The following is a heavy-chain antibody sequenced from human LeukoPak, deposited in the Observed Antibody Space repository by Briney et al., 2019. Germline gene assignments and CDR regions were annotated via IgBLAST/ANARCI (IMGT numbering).Heavy chain of an antibody. Sequence: PGGSLRLSCTASGFSIRINYMSWVRQAPGKGLEWGSVIYSGGDTFYTDSVKGRFTISRYNSKNTVYLQMNSLTAADTAVYYCARDWSEYTGMDVWGQGTTVTVSS. V-gene: IGHV3-66*01. CDR3: ARDWSEYTGMDV. CDR1: GFSIRINY. CDR2: IYSGGDT. J-gene: IGHJ6*02. D-gene: IGHD6-6*01.